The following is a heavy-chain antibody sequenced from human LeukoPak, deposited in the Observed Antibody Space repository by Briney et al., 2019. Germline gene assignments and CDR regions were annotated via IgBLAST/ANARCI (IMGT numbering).Heavy chain of an antibody. V-gene: IGHV3-30*03. CDR2: ISYDGSNK. J-gene: IGHJ4*02. CDR3: ARDTRGGLDSSGYYFDY. D-gene: IGHD3-22*01. CDR1: EFTLSDYY. Sequence: GGSLRLSCAASEFTLSDYYMSWIRQAPGKGLEWVAVISYDGSNKYYADSVKGRFTISRDNSKNTLYLQMNSLRAEDTAVYYCARDTRGGLDSSGYYFDYWGQGTLVTVSS.